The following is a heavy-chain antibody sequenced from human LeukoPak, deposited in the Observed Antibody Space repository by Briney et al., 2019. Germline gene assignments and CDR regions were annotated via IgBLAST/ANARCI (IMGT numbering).Heavy chain of an antibody. J-gene: IGHJ6*02. CDR1: GFTFDDYA. CDR2: ISWNSGSI. CDR3: AKDIKARSYRSGSLGMDV. V-gene: IGHV3-9*01. D-gene: IGHD3-10*01. Sequence: GGSLRLSCAASGFTFDDYAMHWVRQAPGKGLWWVSGISWNSGSIGYADSVKRRFTISRDNANNSLYLPMNSLRSEDTALYYCAKDIKARSYRSGSLGMDVWGQGTTVTVSS.